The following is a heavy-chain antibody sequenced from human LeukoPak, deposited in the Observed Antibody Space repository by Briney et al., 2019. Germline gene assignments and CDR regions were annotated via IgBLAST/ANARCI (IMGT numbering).Heavy chain of an antibody. CDR1: GGAISNDNFY. J-gene: IGHJ4*02. Sequence: SETLSLTCTVSGGAISNDNFYWGWVRQPPGKGLEWVGSINYSGATYYSPSLRSRVSISVDTSRTQFFLRLNSVTAADTAVYYCARLFDSWGQGILVTVSS. V-gene: IGHV4-39*01. CDR2: INYSGAT. CDR3: ARLFDS.